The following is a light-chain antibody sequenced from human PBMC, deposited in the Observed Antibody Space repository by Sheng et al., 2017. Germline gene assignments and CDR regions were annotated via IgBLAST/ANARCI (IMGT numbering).Light chain of an antibody. Sequence: QSALTQPPSASGSPGQSITISCTGTSSDVGGYNYVSWYQQHPNKAPKVIIYEVSKRPSGVPDRFSGSKSGNTASLTISGLQAEDEAVYYCSSFTTKSTVFGGGTKLTVL. J-gene: IGLJ2*01. V-gene: IGLV2-8*01. CDR3: SSFTTKSTV. CDR2: EVS. CDR1: SSDVGGYNY.